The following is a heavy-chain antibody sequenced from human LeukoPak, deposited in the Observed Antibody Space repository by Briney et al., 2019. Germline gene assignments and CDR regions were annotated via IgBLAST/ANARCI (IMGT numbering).Heavy chain of an antibody. Sequence: GSSVKVSCKASGGTFSSYAINWVRQATGQGLEWMGWMNPNSGNTGYAQKFQGRVTMTRNTSISTAYMELSSLRSEDTAVYYCARRGHPNEWDIDYWGQGTLVTVSS. CDR2: MNPNSGNT. CDR1: GGTFSSYA. V-gene: IGHV1-8*02. D-gene: IGHD1-26*01. CDR3: ARRGHPNEWDIDY. J-gene: IGHJ4*02.